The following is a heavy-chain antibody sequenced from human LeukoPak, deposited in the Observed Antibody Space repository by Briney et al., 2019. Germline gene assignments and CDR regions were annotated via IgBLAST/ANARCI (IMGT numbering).Heavy chain of an antibody. J-gene: IGHJ6*03. D-gene: IGHD3-9*01. V-gene: IGHV1-69*06. CDR1: GSTFSSYA. Sequence: GSSVKVSCKASGSTFSSYAISWVRQAPGQGLEWMGGIIPIFGTANYAQKFQGRVTITADKSTSTAYMELSSLRSEDTAVYYCARSLLRYFDWTHPTHYYYYYMDVWGKGTTVTVSS. CDR3: ARSLLRYFDWTHPTHYYYYYMDV. CDR2: IIPIFGTA.